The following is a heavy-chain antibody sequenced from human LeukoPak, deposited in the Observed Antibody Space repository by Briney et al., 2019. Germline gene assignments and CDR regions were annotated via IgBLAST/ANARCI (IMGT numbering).Heavy chain of an antibody. CDR2: INPNSGGT. J-gene: IGHJ6*02. CDR1: GYTFTGYY. V-gene: IGHV1-2*02. Sequence: ASVKVSCKASGYTFTGYYMHWVRQAPGQGLEWMGWINPNSGGTNYAQKFQGRVTMTRNTSISTAYMELSSLRSEDTAVYYCARGLSAGIDILTGYYSGREGGYYYYGMDVWGQGTTVTVSS. D-gene: IGHD3-9*01. CDR3: ARGLSAGIDILTGYYSGREGGYYYYGMDV.